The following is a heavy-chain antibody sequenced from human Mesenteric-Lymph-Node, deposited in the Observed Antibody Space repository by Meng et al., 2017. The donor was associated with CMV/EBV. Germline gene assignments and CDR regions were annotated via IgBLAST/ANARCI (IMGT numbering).Heavy chain of an antibody. J-gene: IGHJ6*02. CDR2: ISSSSSYI. V-gene: IGHV3-21*01. Sequence: GESLKISCAASGFTFSSYSMNWVRQAPGKGLEWVSSISSSSSYIYYADSVKGRFTISRDNAKNTVHLQMNSLRAEDTAVYYCTRGGVDVWGQGTTVTVSS. CDR3: TRGGVDV. CDR1: GFTFSSYS.